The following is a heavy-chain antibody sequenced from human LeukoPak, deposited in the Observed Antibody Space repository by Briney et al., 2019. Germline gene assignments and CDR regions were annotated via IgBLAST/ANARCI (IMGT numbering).Heavy chain of an antibody. Sequence: GGSLRLSCAASGFTFSSYWMSWVRQAPGKGLEWVANIKQDGSEKYYVDSVKGRFTISRDNAKNSLYLQMNSLRAEDTAVYYRARPRELLEIDYWGQGTLVTVSS. CDR3: ARPRELLEIDY. J-gene: IGHJ4*02. CDR2: IKQDGSEK. CDR1: GFTFSSYW. V-gene: IGHV3-7*01. D-gene: IGHD1-26*01.